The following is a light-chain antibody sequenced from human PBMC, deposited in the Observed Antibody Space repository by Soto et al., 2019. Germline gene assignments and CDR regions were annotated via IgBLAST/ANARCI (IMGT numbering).Light chain of an antibody. CDR1: SSNIGAGYD. CDR3: QSYDSSLSVVV. CDR2: GNS. Sequence: QSVLTQPPSVSGAPGQRVTISCTGSSSNIGAGYDVHWYQQRPGTAPKLLIYGNSNRPSGVPDRFSGSKSGTSASLAITGLQAEDEAYYYCQSYDSSLSVVVFGGGTKVTVL. J-gene: IGLJ2*01. V-gene: IGLV1-40*01.